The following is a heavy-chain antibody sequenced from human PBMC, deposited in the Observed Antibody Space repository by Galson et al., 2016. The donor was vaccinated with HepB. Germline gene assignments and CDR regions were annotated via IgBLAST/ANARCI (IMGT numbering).Heavy chain of an antibody. Sequence: SVKVSCKASGYMLTNYYIYWVRQAPGQGLEWMGVINPSGGATTYAQKFQGRVTMTGDTSTSTAYMILSSLSAEDTAVYYCTREGFDYGDYGTAFDIWGQGTMVTVSS. CDR3: TREGFDYGDYGTAFDI. CDR1: GYMLTNYY. V-gene: IGHV1-46*03. J-gene: IGHJ3*02. CDR2: INPSGGAT. D-gene: IGHD4-17*01.